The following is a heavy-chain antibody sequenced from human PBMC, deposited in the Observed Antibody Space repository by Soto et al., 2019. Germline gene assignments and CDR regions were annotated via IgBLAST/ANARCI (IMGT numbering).Heavy chain of an antibody. CDR2: TYYGSNWYN. Sequence: PSQTLSLTCAISVDSVSSNSAAWTWIRQSPSRGLEWLGRTYYGSNWYNDYAVSVKSRITINPDTSKNQLSLQLNSVTAEDTAVYYCAGEAGLIAVAGTVVGLDYGCQGTFVTVSS. CDR1: VDSVSSNSAA. V-gene: IGHV6-1*01. CDR3: AGEAGLIAVAGTVVGLDY. D-gene: IGHD6-19*01. J-gene: IGHJ4*02.